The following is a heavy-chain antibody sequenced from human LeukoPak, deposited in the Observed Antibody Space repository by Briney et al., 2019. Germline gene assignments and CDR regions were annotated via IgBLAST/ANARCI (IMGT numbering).Heavy chain of an antibody. D-gene: IGHD5-18*01. CDR1: GGSISSSSYY. CDR3: ARQETGMVLRYYYYYMDV. J-gene: IGHJ6*03. Sequence: PSETLSLTCTVSGGSISSSSYYWGWIRQPPGKGREWIGSIYYSGSTYYNPSLKSRVTISVDTSKNQFSLKLSSVTAADTAVYYCARQETGMVLRYYYYYMDVWGKGTTVTVSS. CDR2: IYYSGST. V-gene: IGHV4-39*01.